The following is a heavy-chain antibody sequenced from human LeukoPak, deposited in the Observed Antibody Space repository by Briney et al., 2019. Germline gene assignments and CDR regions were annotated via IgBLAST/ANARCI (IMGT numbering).Heavy chain of an antibody. CDR3: ASPGGYSYGRAFDY. CDR1: GGSISSSSYY. V-gene: IGHV4-39*01. CDR2: IYYSGST. Sequence: SETLSLTCTVSGGSISSSSYYWGWIRQPPGTGLEWIGSIYYSGSTYYNPSLKSRVTISVDTSKNQFSLKLSSVTAADTAAYYCASPGGYSYGRAFDYWGQGTLVTVSS. D-gene: IGHD5-18*01. J-gene: IGHJ4*02.